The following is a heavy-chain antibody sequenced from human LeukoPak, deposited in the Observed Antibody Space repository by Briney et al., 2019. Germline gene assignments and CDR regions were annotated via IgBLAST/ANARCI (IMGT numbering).Heavy chain of an antibody. Sequence: SETLSLTCAVYGGSISGYYWSWIRQPPGKGLEWIGEINHSGSTNYNPSLKSRVTISVDTSKNQFSLKLSSVTAADTAVYYCARGRGGGRYFDYWGQGTLVTVSS. V-gene: IGHV4-34*01. CDR2: INHSGST. D-gene: IGHD1-26*01. CDR1: GGSISGYY. CDR3: ARGRGGGRYFDY. J-gene: IGHJ4*02.